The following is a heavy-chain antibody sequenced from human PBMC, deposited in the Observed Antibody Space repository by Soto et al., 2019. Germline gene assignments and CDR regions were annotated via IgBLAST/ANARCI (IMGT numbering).Heavy chain of an antibody. J-gene: IGHJ4*02. V-gene: IGHV3-23*01. Sequence: GGSLRLSCAASGFTFISYAMNWVLQAPWKGLEWVSGIGASGGSTDYADSVKGRFTISRDNSKNTLYLEMNSLRAEDTAVYYCAKGASYYYDSSGHFDYWGQRTLVTVLL. D-gene: IGHD3-22*01. CDR2: IGASGGST. CDR1: GFTFISYA. CDR3: AKGASYYYDSSGHFDY.